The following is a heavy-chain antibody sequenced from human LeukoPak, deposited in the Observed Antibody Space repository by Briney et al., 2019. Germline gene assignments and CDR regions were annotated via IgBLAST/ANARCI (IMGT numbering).Heavy chain of an antibody. J-gene: IGHJ6*04. CDR3: ARSLYSSSWYGYYGMDV. D-gene: IGHD6-13*01. CDR1: GGSISSYY. Sequence: SETLSLTCTVSGGSISSYYWSWIRQPPGKGLEWIGYIYYSGSTNYNPSLKSRVTISVDTSKSQFSLKLSSVTAADTAVYYCARSLYSSSWYGYYGMDVWGKGTTVTVSS. CDR2: IYYSGST. V-gene: IGHV4-59*01.